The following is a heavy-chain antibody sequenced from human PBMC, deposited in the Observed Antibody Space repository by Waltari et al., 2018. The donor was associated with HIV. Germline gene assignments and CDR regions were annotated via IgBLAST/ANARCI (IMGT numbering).Heavy chain of an antibody. V-gene: IGHV3-21*01. CDR2: ISSTSSFI. D-gene: IGHD3-3*01. J-gene: IGHJ4*01. CDR1: GFTFNTFS. Sequence: EVQLVESGGGLVKPGGSLRLSCVVSGFTFNTFSMKWVRQAPGKGLEWVSSISSTSSFIYYADSVKGRFTISRDNGKNSLYLQINNLRVEDTAVYYCASEDFWSGPHNWGHGTLVTVSS. CDR3: ASEDFWSGPHN.